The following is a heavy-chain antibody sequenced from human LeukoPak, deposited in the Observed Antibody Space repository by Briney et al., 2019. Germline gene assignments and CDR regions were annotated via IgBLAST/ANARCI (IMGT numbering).Heavy chain of an antibody. CDR2: IHHSGKI. D-gene: IGHD6-6*01. CDR3: ARALGIAARRLSY. V-gene: IGHV4/OR15-8*02. CDR1: GASFNTDAW. J-gene: IGHJ4*02. Sequence: TSETLSLTCAVSGASFNTDAWWDWVRQPPGRGLEWIAEIHHSGKINYNPSLKSRVTISLDNSNNHFSLRLSSVTAADTAVYYCARALGIAARRLSYWGQGTLVTVSS.